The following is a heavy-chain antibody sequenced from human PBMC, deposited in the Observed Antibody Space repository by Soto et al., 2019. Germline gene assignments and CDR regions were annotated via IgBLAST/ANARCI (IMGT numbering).Heavy chain of an antibody. V-gene: IGHV1-69*04. D-gene: IGHD5-12*01. CDR2: IIPILGIA. CDR1: GGTFSSYT. J-gene: IGHJ6*03. Sequence: GASVKVSCKASGGTFSSYTISWVRQAPGQGLEWMGRIIPILGIANYAQKFQGRVTITADKSTSTAYMELSSLRSEDTAVYYCARELRFSNQYYYYYMDVWGKGTTVTVSS. CDR3: ARELRFSNQYYYYYMDV.